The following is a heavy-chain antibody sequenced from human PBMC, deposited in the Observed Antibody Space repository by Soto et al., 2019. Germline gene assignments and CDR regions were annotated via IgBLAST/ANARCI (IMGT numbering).Heavy chain of an antibody. CDR3: ALWRYSSSEEGYYYYGMDV. Sequence: PSETLSLTCTVSGGSISSYYWSWIRQPPGKGLEWIGYIYYSGSTNYNPSLKSRVTISVDTSKNQFSLKLSSVTAADTAVYYCALWRYSSSEEGYYYYGMDVWGQGTTVPVSS. D-gene: IGHD6-6*01. J-gene: IGHJ6*02. V-gene: IGHV4-59*01. CDR1: GGSISSYY. CDR2: IYYSGST.